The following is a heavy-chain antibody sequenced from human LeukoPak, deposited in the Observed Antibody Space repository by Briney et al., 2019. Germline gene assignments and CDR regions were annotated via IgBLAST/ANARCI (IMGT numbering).Heavy chain of an antibody. Sequence: ASVTVSCTASGYTFSTYTMHWVRQAPGQRFEWMGWINAGNGDTKYFQKFQGRVTITRDASASIAYMEMSSLTSEDTAIYYCAREIDRHDYNRFFDYWGQGTLVTVSS. J-gene: IGHJ4*02. CDR1: GYTFSTYT. CDR3: AREIDRHDYNRFFDY. V-gene: IGHV1-3*01. CDR2: INAGNGDT. D-gene: IGHD5-24*01.